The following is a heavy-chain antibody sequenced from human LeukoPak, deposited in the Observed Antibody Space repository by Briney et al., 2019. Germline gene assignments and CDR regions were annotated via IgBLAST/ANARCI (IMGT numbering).Heavy chain of an antibody. CDR2: IIPIFGTT. D-gene: IGHD3-16*01. CDR3: ARAPGEHSYAKGFYYFYYYMDV. J-gene: IGHJ6*03. V-gene: IGHV1-69*06. Sequence: GASVKVSCKASGGTFNSYAISWVRQAPGQGLEWMGGIIPIFGTTNYARKFRGRVTLTADKSTRTAYMELSSLRSEDTAVYYCARAPGEHSYAKGFYYFYYYMDVWGKGTTVTVSS. CDR1: GGTFNSYA.